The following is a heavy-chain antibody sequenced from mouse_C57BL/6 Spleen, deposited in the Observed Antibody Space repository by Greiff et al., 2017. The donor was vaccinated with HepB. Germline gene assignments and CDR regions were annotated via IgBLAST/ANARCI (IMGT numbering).Heavy chain of an antibody. CDR3: ASNYYGSLYWYFDV. CDR2: ISYDGSN. J-gene: IGHJ1*03. CDR1: GYSITSGYY. Sequence: EVQLVESGPGLVKPSQSLSLTCSVTGYSITSGYYWNWIRQFPGNKLEWMGYISYDGSNNYNPSLKNRISITRDTSKNQFFLKLNSVTTEDTATYYCASNYYGSLYWYFDVWGTGTTVTVSS. V-gene: IGHV3-6*01. D-gene: IGHD1-1*01.